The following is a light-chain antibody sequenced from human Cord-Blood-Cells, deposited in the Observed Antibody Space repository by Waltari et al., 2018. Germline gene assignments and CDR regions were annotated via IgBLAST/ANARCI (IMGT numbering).Light chain of an antibody. V-gene: IGLV2-11*01. CDR1: SSDVAGYNF. CDR2: DVS. J-gene: IGLJ1*01. CDR3: CSYAGSYTYV. Sequence: QSALTQPRSVSGSPGQSVTIPCTGTSSDVAGYNFVSWYQQHPGQAPKLMIYDVSKRPSGVPDRFSGSKSGNTASLTISGLQAEDEADYYCCSYAGSYTYVFGTGTKVTVL.